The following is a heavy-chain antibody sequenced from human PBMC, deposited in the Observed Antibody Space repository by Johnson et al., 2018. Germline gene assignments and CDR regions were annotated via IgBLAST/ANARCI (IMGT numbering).Heavy chain of an antibody. J-gene: IGHJ3*02. CDR3: ARDQQLIDAFDI. V-gene: IGHV1-2*02. CDR1: GYTFTGYY. D-gene: IGHD6-13*01. Sequence: VRPVETGAEVTEPGVSVRVSCKASGYTFTGYYRHWVRQATGQGLEWRGWINPNSGGTNYAPKFQGRVTMTRDTSISTAYMELSRLRPDDTAVYYCARDQQLIDAFDIWGQGTMVTVSS. CDR2: INPNSGGT.